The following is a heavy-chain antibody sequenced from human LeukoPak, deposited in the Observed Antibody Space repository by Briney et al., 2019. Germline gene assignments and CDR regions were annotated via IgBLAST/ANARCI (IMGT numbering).Heavy chain of an antibody. J-gene: IGHJ6*02. CDR2: ISYDGSNK. Sequence: GRSLRLSCAASGFTFSSYGMNWVRQAPGKGLEWVAVISYDGSNKYYADSVKGRFTISRDNSKNTLYLQMNSLRAEDTAVYYCGRYYDSSGYRYYYGMDVWGQGTTVTVSS. V-gene: IGHV3-30*03. CDR3: GRYYDSSGYRYYYGMDV. CDR1: GFTFSSYG. D-gene: IGHD3-22*01.